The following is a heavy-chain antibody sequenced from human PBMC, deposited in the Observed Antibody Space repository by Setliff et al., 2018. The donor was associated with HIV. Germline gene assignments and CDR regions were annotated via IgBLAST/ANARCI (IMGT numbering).Heavy chain of an antibody. CDR2: IYHRGSA. J-gene: IGHJ6*02. CDR1: GGSISSDGYY. V-gene: IGHV4-31*03. CDR3: ATSRRYCSGATCYAYYYGMDV. D-gene: IGHD2-15*01. Sequence: LSLTCTVSGGSISSDGYYWSWIRQHQGKGPEWIGYIYHRGSAYYHPSLKSRVTISVDTSKNQFSLKLNSVIAADTAVYYCATSRRYCSGATCYAYYYGMDVWGQGATVTVS.